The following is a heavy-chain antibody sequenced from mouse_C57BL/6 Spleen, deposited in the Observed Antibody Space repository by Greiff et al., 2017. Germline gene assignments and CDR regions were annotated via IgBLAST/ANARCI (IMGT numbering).Heavy chain of an antibody. J-gene: IGHJ4*01. CDR2: IAPNSGGT. V-gene: IGHV1-72*01. D-gene: IGHD4-1*01. CDR3: ARSRLGQDYAMDY. Sequence: QVQLQQPGAELVKPGASVKLSCKASGYTFTSYWMHWVKQRPGRGLEWIGRIAPNSGGTKYNEKFKSKATLTVDKPSSTAYMQLSSLTSEDSAVYYCARSRLGQDYAMDYWGQGTAGTVSS. CDR1: GYTFTSYW.